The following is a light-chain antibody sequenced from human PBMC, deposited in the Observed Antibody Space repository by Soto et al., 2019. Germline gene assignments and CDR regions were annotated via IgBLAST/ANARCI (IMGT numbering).Light chain of an antibody. J-gene: IGKJ4*01. CDR3: LQDYNYPLS. CDR2: AAS. Sequence: AIQMTQSPSSLSASVGDRVTITCRASQGIRNDLGWYQQKPGKAPKLLIYAASTLQSGLPSRFSGSGSGTDFTLTITSLQPEDFATYYCLQDYNYPLSFGGGTKLEIK. V-gene: IGKV1-6*01. CDR1: QGIRND.